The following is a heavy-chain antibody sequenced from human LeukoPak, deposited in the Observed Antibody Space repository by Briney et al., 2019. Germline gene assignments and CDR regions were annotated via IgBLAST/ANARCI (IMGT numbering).Heavy chain of an antibody. D-gene: IGHD3-22*01. CDR1: GFTFSSYA. Sequence: GGSLRLSCAASGFTFSSYAMLWLRQAPGKGLEWVAVISYDGSNKYYADSVKGRFTISRDNSKNTLYLQMNSLRAEDTAVYYCARDDSSGSSFDYWGQGTLVTVSS. CDR3: ARDDSSGSSFDY. CDR2: ISYDGSNK. J-gene: IGHJ4*02. V-gene: IGHV3-30*04.